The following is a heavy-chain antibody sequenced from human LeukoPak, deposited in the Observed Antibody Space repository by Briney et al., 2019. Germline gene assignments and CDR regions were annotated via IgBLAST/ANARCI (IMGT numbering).Heavy chain of an antibody. J-gene: IGHJ5*02. Sequence: SETLSLTRTVSGGSISSYYWSWIRQPAGKGLEWIGRIYTSGSTNYNPSLKSRVTMSVDTSKNQFSLKLSSVTAADTAVYYCASSRGIAAAGTWFDPWGQGTLVTVSS. CDR3: ASSRGIAAAGTWFDP. CDR1: GGSISSYY. V-gene: IGHV4-4*07. D-gene: IGHD6-13*01. CDR2: IYTSGST.